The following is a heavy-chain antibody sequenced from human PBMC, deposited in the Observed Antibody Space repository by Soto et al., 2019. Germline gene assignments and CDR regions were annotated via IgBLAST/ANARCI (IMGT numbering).Heavy chain of an antibody. CDR3: ARASLLEFPHPHNWFDP. J-gene: IGHJ5*02. D-gene: IGHD3-10*01. V-gene: IGHV1-2*04. CDR2: INPNSGGT. Sequence: ASVKVSCKASGYTFTGYYMHWVRQAPGQGLEWMGWINPNSGGTNYAQKFQGWVTMTRDTSISTAYMELSRLRSDDTAVYYCARASLLEFPHPHNWFDPWGQGTLVTGSS. CDR1: GYTFTGYY.